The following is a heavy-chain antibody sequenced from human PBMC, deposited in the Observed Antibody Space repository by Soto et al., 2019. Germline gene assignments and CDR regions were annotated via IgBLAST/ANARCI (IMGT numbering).Heavy chain of an antibody. Sequence: GGSLRLSCAASGFTFSSYGMHWVRQAPGKGLEWVAVIWYDGSNKYYADSVKGRFTISRDNSKNTLYLQMNSLRAEDTAVDYCARDRPATYYYDSSGSNDAFDIWGQGTMVTVSS. D-gene: IGHD3-22*01. V-gene: IGHV3-33*01. CDR3: ARDRPATYYYDSSGSNDAFDI. CDR2: IWYDGSNK. J-gene: IGHJ3*02. CDR1: GFTFSSYG.